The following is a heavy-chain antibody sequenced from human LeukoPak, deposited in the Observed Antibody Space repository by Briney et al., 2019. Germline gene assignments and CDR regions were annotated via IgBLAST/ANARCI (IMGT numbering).Heavy chain of an antibody. V-gene: IGHV4-31*11. CDR3: ARALSGSPTLI. CDR2: IYYSGST. Sequence: SETLSLTCAVYGGSFSGYYWSWIRQHPGKGLEWIGYIYYSGSTYYNPSLKSRVTISVDTSKNQFSLKLSSVTAADTAVYYCARALSGSPTLIWGQGTMVTVSS. D-gene: IGHD1-26*01. J-gene: IGHJ3*02. CDR1: GGSFSGYY.